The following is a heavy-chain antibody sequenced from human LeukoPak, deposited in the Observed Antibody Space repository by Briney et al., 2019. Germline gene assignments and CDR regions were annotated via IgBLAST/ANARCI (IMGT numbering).Heavy chain of an antibody. V-gene: IGHV3-64*01. CDR1: GFTFSSYA. D-gene: IGHD7-27*01. Sequence: GRSLRLSCAASGFTFSSYAMHWVRQAPGKGLEYVSAISSNGGSTYYANSVKGRFTISRDNSKNTLYLQMGSLRAEDMAVYYCASAQYWGSYPFDYWGQGTLVTVSS. CDR2: ISSNGGST. J-gene: IGHJ4*02. CDR3: ASAQYWGSYPFDY.